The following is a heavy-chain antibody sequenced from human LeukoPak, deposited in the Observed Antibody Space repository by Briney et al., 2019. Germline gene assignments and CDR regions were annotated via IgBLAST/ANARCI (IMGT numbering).Heavy chain of an antibody. V-gene: IGHV3-21*01. D-gene: IGHD3-10*01. J-gene: IGHJ4*02. Sequence: PGGSLRLSCAASGFTFSSYTMNWVRQAPGKGLEWVSSITSNSRYIFYADSVKGRFTISRDNSENTLYLEMHSLRSEDTAVYYCAKGLRWVGKYYHNHFDYWGQGTLVTVSS. CDR3: AKGLRWVGKYYHNHFDY. CDR2: ITSNSRYI. CDR1: GFTFSSYT.